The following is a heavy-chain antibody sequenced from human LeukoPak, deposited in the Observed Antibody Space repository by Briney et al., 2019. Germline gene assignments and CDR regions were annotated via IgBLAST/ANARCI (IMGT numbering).Heavy chain of an antibody. D-gene: IGHD3-10*01. Sequence: SETLSLTCAVYGGSFSGYYWSWIRQPPGKGLEWIGEINHSGSTNYNPSLKSRVTISVDTSKNQFSLKLSSVTAADTAVYYCARARSGYYYYYYGMDVRGKGTTVAVSS. CDR3: ARARSGYYYYYYGMDV. CDR1: GGSFSGYY. CDR2: INHSGST. V-gene: IGHV4-34*01. J-gene: IGHJ6*04.